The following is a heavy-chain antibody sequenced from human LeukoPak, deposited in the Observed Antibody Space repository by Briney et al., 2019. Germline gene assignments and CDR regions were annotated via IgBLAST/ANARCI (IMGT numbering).Heavy chain of an antibody. J-gene: IGHJ6*03. CDR3: AKPTVTTFVSYHMDV. CDR1: GFTFSSYG. CDR2: IRYDGSNK. D-gene: IGHD4-17*01. Sequence: GGSLRLSCAASGFTFSSYGMHWVRQAPGKGLEWVAFIRYDGSNKYYADSVKGRFTISRDNSKNTLYLQMNSLRAEDTAVYYCAKPTVTTFVSYHMDVWGKGTTVTVSS. V-gene: IGHV3-30*02.